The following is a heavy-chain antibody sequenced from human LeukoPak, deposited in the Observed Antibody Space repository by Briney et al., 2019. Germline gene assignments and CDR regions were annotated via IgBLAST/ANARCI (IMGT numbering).Heavy chain of an antibody. CDR3: ARELVPRRIHYGMDV. D-gene: IGHD2-2*01. CDR2: ISIFDGKT. Sequence: ASVKVSCKASGYTFSTNGITWVRQAPGQGLEWMGWISIFDGKTDYAQKLQGRVTMTTDTSTSTAYMELRSLTSDDTAVYYCARELVPRRIHYGMDVWGQGTTVTVSS. CDR1: GYTFSTNG. J-gene: IGHJ6*02. V-gene: IGHV1-18*01.